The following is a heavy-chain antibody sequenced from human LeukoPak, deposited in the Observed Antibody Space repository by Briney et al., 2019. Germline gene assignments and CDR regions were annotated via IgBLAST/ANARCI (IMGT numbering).Heavy chain of an antibody. V-gene: IGHV1-3*01. CDR2: INAGNGNT. CDR1: GYTFTSYA. Sequence: GASVKVSCKASGYTFTSYAMHWVPQAPGHRLEWMGWINAGNGNTKYSQKFQGRVTITRDTSASTAYMELSSLRSEDTAVYYCARDQPGFGELLYDYWGQGTLVTVSS. J-gene: IGHJ4*02. D-gene: IGHD3-10*01. CDR3: ARDQPGFGELLYDY.